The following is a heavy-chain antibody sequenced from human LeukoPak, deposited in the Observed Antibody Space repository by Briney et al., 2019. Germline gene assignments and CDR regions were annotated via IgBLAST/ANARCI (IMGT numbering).Heavy chain of an antibody. CDR2: IYHSGST. D-gene: IGHD3-22*01. CDR3: ARDESSGRAFDI. J-gene: IGHJ3*02. CDR1: GGSISSSNW. V-gene: IGHV4-4*02. Sequence: SEPLSLTCTVSGGSISSSNWWSWVRQPPGKGLEWIGEIYHSGSTNYNPSLKSRVTISVDKSKNQFSLKLSSVTAADTAVYYCARDESSGRAFDIWGQGTMVTVSS.